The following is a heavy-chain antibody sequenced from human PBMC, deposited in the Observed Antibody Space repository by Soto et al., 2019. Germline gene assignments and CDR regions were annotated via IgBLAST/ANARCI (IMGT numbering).Heavy chain of an antibody. CDR1: GFTFSSYA. V-gene: IGHV3-30-3*01. Sequence: QVQLVESGGGVVQPGRSLRLSCAASGFTFSSYAMHWVRQAPGKGLEWVAVISYDGSNKYYADSVKGRFTISRDNSKNTLYLQMNSLRAEDTAVYYCARDIVVVPAAQNTNAFDIWGQGTMVTVSS. J-gene: IGHJ3*02. D-gene: IGHD2-2*01. CDR3: ARDIVVVPAAQNTNAFDI. CDR2: ISYDGSNK.